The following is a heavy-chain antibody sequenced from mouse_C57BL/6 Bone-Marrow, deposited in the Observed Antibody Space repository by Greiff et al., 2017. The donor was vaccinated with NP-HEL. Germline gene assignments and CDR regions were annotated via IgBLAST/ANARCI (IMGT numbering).Heavy chain of an antibody. Sequence: EVQVVESGGGLVQPGGSLKLSCAASGFTFSDYGMAWVRQAPRKGPEWVAFISNLAYSIYYADTVTGRFTISGENAKNTLYLEMSSLRSEDTAMYYCARLPWFAYWGQGTLVTVSA. V-gene: IGHV5-15*01. J-gene: IGHJ3*01. CDR2: ISNLAYSI. CDR1: GFTFSDYG. CDR3: ARLPWFAY.